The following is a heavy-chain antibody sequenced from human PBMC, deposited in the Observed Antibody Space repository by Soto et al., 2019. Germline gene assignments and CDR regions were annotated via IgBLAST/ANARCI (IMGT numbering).Heavy chain of an antibody. V-gene: IGHV3-11*06. D-gene: IGHD1-1*01. CDR3: ARDLAWKRGKVGRYYYGMDV. J-gene: IGHJ6*02. CDR2: ISTRSTYT. Sequence: QVLLVESGGGLVKAGGSLRLSCAASGFIFSDYYMSWVRQTPGKGLEWISYISTRSTYTNYADSVKGRFTISRDNTNNSLYLQMDSLRVEDKAVYYCARDLAWKRGKVGRYYYGMDVWGQGTTVTVSS. CDR1: GFIFSDYY.